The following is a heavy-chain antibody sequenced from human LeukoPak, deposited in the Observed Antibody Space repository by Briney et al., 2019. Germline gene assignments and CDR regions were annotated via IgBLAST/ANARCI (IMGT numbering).Heavy chain of an antibody. V-gene: IGHV1-2*02. D-gene: IGHD2-2*02. Sequence: ASVKVSCKASGYTFTGYYMHWVRQAPGQGLEWMGWINPNSGGTNYAQKFQGRVTMTRDTSISTAYMELSRLRSDDTAVYYCARDGVHCSSTSCYTYWGQGTLVTVSS. CDR2: INPNSGGT. CDR1: GYTFTGYY. J-gene: IGHJ4*02. CDR3: ARDGVHCSSTSCYTY.